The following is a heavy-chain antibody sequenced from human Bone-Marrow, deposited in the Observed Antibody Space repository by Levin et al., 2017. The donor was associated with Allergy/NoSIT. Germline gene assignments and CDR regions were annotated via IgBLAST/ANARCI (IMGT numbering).Heavy chain of an antibody. CDR3: ARGKGSWGVTLGMDV. CDR2: IIPIFGTA. Sequence: GASVKVSCKASGGTFSSYAISWVRQAPGQGLEWMGGIIPIFGTANYAQKFQGRVTITADESTSTAYMELSSLRSEDTAVYYCARGKGSWGVTLGMDVWGQGTTVTVSS. V-gene: IGHV1-69*13. D-gene: IGHD3-10*01. CDR1: GGTFSSYA. J-gene: IGHJ6*02.